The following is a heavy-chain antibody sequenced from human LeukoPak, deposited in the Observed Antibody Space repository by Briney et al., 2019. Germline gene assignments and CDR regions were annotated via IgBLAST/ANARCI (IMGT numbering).Heavy chain of an antibody. V-gene: IGHV1-69*04. CDR1: GGTFSSYA. CDR3: ARPRPADTAMVRSYYYYGMDV. CDR2: IIPILGIA. D-gene: IGHD5-18*01. J-gene: IGHJ6*02. Sequence: SVKVSCKASGGTFSSYAISWVRQAPGQGLEWMGRIIPILGIANYAQKFQGRVTITADKSTSTAYMELSSLRSEDTAVYYCARPRPADTAMVRSYYYYGMDVWGQGTTVTVSS.